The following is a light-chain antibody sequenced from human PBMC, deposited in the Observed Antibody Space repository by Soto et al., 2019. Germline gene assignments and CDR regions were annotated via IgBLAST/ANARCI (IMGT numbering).Light chain of an antibody. CDR2: EGS. CDR1: SSDVGSYNL. J-gene: IGLJ3*02. CDR3: CLYAGSSTWV. Sequence: QSALTQPASVSGSPGQSITISCTGTSSDVGSYNLVSWYQQHPGKAPKLMIYEGSTRPSGVSNRFSGSKSGNTASLTISGLQAEDEADYYCCLYAGSSTWVFGGGTKVTVL. V-gene: IGLV2-23*01.